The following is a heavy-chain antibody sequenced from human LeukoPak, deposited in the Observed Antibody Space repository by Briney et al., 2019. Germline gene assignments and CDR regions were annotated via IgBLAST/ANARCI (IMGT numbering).Heavy chain of an antibody. D-gene: IGHD3-10*01. J-gene: IGHJ5*02. V-gene: IGHV4-39*02. CDR1: GVSISSSNSY. CDR2: IYYSGNS. Sequence: SETLSLTCTVSGVSISSSNSYWGWIRQPPGNGLEWNGSIYYSGNSYYNASLKSQVSISIDTSKNHFSLKLTSVTAADTAVYNCARVLRSYYYGSGSLGDWFDPWGQGTLVTVSS. CDR3: ARVLRSYYYGSGSLGDWFDP.